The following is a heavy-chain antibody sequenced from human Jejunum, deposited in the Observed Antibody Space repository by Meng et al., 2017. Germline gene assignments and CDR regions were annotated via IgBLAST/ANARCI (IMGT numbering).Heavy chain of an antibody. D-gene: IGHD1-14*01. Sequence: GGSLRLSCAASGFNFNIYWMSWFRQAPGKGLEWVANINPLESDRYYVDSLRGRFTISRDNAKNSLYLQMNRLRVEDTAVYYCAREDRMNSNDYWGQGTLVTVSS. CDR3: AREDRMNSNDY. CDR1: GFNFNIYW. V-gene: IGHV3-7*03. CDR2: INPLESDR. J-gene: IGHJ4*02.